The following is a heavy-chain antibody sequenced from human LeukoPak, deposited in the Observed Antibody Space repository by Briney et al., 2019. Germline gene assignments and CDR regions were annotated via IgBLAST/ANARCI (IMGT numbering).Heavy chain of an antibody. Sequence: GASVKVSCKTSGYSFTNYNLHWVRQAPGQRLEWMRIIKPSGGDTNYAQKFQGRVIMTRDTSTSTVYMELSSLKSEDTAVYYCARVRDGYNDAYDIWGQGTMVTVSS. CDR2: IKPSGGDT. CDR1: GYSFTNYN. J-gene: IGHJ3*02. D-gene: IGHD5-24*01. V-gene: IGHV1-46*01. CDR3: ARVRDGYNDAYDI.